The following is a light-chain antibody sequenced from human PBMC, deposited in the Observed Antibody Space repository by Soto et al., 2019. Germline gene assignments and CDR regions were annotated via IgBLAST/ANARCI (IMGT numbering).Light chain of an antibody. J-gene: IGLJ2*01. V-gene: IGLV2-14*01. CDR1: SSDVGGYNY. CDR3: SSYTSSNTVI. CDR2: EVS. Sequence: QSALTQPASVSGSPGQSITISCTGTSSDVGGYNYVSWYQQHPGKVPKLMIYEVSHRPSGVSNRFSGSKSGNTASLTISGLQTADEADYYCSSYTSSNTVIFGGGTKLTVL.